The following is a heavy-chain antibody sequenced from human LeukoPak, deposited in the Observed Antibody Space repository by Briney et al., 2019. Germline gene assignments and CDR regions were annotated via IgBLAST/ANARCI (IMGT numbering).Heavy chain of an antibody. CDR3: ATSSSVTHTRDP. CDR1: GYGFSDVY. J-gene: IGHJ5*02. V-gene: IGHV1-2*02. CDR2: INPHSGAT. D-gene: IGHD5/OR15-5a*01. Sequence: ASVKLYCKASGYGFSDVYFNWVRQAPGPGLKWMGWINPHSGATNYAQRFQGRVSMDASMDTAYMELSRLTSDDTAVYYCATSSSVTHTRDPWGQGTLVTVSS.